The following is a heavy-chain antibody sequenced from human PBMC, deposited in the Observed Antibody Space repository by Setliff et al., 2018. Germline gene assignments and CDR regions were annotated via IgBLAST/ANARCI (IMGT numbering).Heavy chain of an antibody. CDR2: ISGYNGYT. CDR1: GYTFTSYP. J-gene: IGHJ3*02. D-gene: IGHD2-2*01. V-gene: IGHV1-18*01. CDR3: VRDRAAIVVGPPTAAFDI. Sequence: ASVKVSCKSSGYTFTSYPINWMRQAPGQGLEWMGWISGYNGYTVYAQKLQGRVTLTTDTSTGTAYMEVRSLRSDDTAQYYCVRDRAAIVVGPPTAAFDIWGQGTMVTV.